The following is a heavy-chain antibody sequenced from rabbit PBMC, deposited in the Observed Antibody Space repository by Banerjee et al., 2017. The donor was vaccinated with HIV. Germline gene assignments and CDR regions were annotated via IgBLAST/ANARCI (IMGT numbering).Heavy chain of an antibody. V-gene: IGHV1S40*01. D-gene: IGHD1-1*01. CDR3: ARDRESYASSSGYYWGYFNL. CDR1: GFSFSSSYY. CDR2: IYAGSSGST. J-gene: IGHJ4*01. Sequence: QSLEESGGDLVKPGASLTLTCTASGFSFSSSYYMCWVRQAPGKGLEWIACIYAGSSGSTYYASWAKGRFTISKTSSTTVTLQMTSLTAADTATYFCARDRESYASSSGYYWGYFNLWGPGTLVTVS.